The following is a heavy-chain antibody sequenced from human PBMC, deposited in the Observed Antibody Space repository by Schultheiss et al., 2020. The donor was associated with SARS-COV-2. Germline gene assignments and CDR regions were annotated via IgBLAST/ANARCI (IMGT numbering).Heavy chain of an antibody. CDR3: AREEKRDDFWSGYYTDYYYGMDV. J-gene: IGHJ6*02. CDR2: IIPIFGTA. D-gene: IGHD3-3*01. V-gene: IGHV1-69*13. Sequence: SVKVSCKASGGTFSSYAISWVRQAPGQGLEWMGGIIPIFGTANYAQKFQGRVTITADESTSTAYMELSSLRSEDTAVYYCAREEKRDDFWSGYYTDYYYGMDVWGQGTTVTVSS. CDR1: GGTFSSYA.